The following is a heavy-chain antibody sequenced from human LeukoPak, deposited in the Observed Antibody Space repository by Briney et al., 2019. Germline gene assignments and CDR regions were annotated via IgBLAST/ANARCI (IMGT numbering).Heavy chain of an antibody. D-gene: IGHD5-24*01. CDR1: GGTFSSYA. J-gene: IGHJ4*02. Sequence: WVKVSCKASGGTFSSYAISWVRQAPGQGLEWMGRIIPILGIANYAQKFQGRVTITADKSTSTAYMELSSLRSEDTAVYYCARGPRDGYPDYWGRGTLVTVSS. CDR2: IIPILGIA. CDR3: ARGPRDGYPDY. V-gene: IGHV1-69*04.